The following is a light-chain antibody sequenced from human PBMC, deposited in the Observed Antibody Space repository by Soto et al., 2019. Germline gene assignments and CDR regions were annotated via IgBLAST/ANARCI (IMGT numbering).Light chain of an antibody. CDR3: QVWDRSSDLHVV. V-gene: IGLV3-21*02. CDR2: DDS. J-gene: IGLJ2*01. Sequence: SYELPQPPSVSVAPGQTARITCGGNNIGSKSVHWYQQKPGQAPVLVVYDDSDRPSGIPERFSGSNSGNTATLTISRVEAGDEADYYCQVWDRSSDLHVVFGGGTTVTVL. CDR1: NIGSKS.